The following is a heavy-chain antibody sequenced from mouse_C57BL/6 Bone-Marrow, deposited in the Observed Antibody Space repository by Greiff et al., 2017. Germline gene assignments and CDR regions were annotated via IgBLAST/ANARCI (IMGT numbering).Heavy chain of an antibody. CDR2: IYPGDGDT. V-gene: IGHV1-80*01. CDR3: ARFGYYDYDRLYYAMDY. J-gene: IGHJ4*01. Sequence: QVQLKESGAELVKPGASVTISCKASGYAFSSYWMNWVKQRPGKGLEWIGQIYPGDGDTNYNGKFKGKATLTADKSSSTAYMQLSSLTSEDSAVYFCARFGYYDYDRLYYAMDYGGQGTSVTVAS. CDR1: GYAFSSYW. D-gene: IGHD2-4*01.